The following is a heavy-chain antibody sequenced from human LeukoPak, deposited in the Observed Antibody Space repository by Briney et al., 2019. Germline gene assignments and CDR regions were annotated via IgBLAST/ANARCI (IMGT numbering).Heavy chain of an antibody. CDR3: ARESGYCSSTSCYGYYYYMDV. V-gene: IGHV1-69*13. D-gene: IGHD2-2*01. CDR1: GGTFSSYA. Sequence: SVKVSCKASGGTFSSYAISWVRQAPGQGLEWMGGIIPIFGTANYAQKFQGRVTITADESTSTAYMELSSLRSEDTAVYYCARESGYCSSTSCYGYYYYMDVWGRGTTVTVSS. J-gene: IGHJ6*03. CDR2: IIPIFGTA.